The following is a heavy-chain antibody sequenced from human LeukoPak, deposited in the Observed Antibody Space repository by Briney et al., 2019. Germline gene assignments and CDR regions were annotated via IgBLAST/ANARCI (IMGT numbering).Heavy chain of an antibody. D-gene: IGHD6-13*01. Sequence: PSETLYLTCTVSGGSISSYYWSWIRQPPGKELEWIGFIYYSGSTNYNPSLKSRVSISVDTSKNQFSLNLSPVTATDTAVYYCARGRGSWYEDSWGQGTLVTVSS. V-gene: IGHV4-59*08. CDR3: ARGRGSWYEDS. CDR1: GGSISSYY. CDR2: IYYSGST. J-gene: IGHJ4*02.